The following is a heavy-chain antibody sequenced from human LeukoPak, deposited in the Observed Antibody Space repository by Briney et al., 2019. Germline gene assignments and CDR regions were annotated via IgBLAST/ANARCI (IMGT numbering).Heavy chain of an antibody. CDR3: ARDWGVGPMPKSRFDP. J-gene: IGHJ5*02. V-gene: IGHV4-59*01. CDR2: IYYSGST. Sequence: SETLSLTCTVSGGSISSYYWSWIRQPPGKELEWIGYIYYSGSTNYNPSLKSRVTISVDTSKNQCSLKLSSVTAADTAVYYCARDWGVGPMPKSRFDPWGQGTLVTVSS. D-gene: IGHD3-16*01. CDR1: GGSISSYY.